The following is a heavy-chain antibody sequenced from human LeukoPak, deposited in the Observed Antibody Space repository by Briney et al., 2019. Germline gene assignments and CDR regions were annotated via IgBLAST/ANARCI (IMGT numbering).Heavy chain of an antibody. V-gene: IGHV1-8*01. CDR3: ARGRPELTNWFDP. J-gene: IGHJ5*02. CDR2: MNPNSGNT. CDR1: GYTFTSYD. D-gene: IGHD1-26*01. Sequence: ASVKVSCKASGYTFTSYDINWVRQATGQGLEWMGWMNPNSGNTGYAQKFQGRVTMTRNTSISTAHMELSSLRSEDTAVYYCARGRPELTNWFDPWGQGTLVTVSS.